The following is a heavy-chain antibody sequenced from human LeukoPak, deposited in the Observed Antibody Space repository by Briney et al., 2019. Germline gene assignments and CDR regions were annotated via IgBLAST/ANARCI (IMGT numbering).Heavy chain of an antibody. CDR3: AREGERGVDY. D-gene: IGHD3-16*01. J-gene: IGHJ4*02. Sequence: PGRSLRLSCAASGFTFSSYAMHWVRQAPGKGLEWVAVISYDGSNKYYADSVKGRFTISRDNSKNTLYLQMNSLRAEDMAVYYCAREGERGVDYWGQGTLVTVSS. V-gene: IGHV3-30-3*01. CDR2: ISYDGSNK. CDR1: GFTFSSYA.